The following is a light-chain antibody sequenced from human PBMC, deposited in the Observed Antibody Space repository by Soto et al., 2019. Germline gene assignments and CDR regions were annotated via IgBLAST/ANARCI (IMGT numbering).Light chain of an antibody. J-gene: IGKJ1*01. Sequence: DIEMTQSPSSLSASVGDRVTITCRASLSIGRYLNWYQQKPGEAPKLLIYAASSLQSGVPSRFSGSGSRTDFTFTISTLQPEDFATYYCQQSYSITWTFGQGTKVDIK. CDR2: AAS. CDR1: LSIGRY. CDR3: QQSYSITWT. V-gene: IGKV1-39*01.